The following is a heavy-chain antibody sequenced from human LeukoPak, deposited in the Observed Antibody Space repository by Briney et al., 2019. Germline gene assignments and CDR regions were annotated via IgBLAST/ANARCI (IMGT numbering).Heavy chain of an antibody. V-gene: IGHV3-48*01. D-gene: IGHD6-19*01. Sequence: PGGSLRLSCAASGFTFSSYSMNWVRQAPGKGLEWVSYISSSSSTIYYADSVKGRFTISRDNAKNSLYLQMNSLRAEDTAVYCCASGQWLVYFDYWGQGTLVTVSS. J-gene: IGHJ4*02. CDR1: GFTFSSYS. CDR3: ASGQWLVYFDY. CDR2: ISSSSSTI.